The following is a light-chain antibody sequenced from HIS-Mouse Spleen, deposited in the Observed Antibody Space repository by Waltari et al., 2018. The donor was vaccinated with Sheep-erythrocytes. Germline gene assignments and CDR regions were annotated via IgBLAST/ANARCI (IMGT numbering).Light chain of an antibody. CDR3: SSYAGSNNWV. CDR2: EVI. J-gene: IGLJ3*02. Sequence: QSALTQPPSASGSPGQSVTISCTGTSSDVGGYNYVSWYQQHPGKAPKLIIYEVIKRPSGVPDRFSVSKSGNTASLTVSGLQAEAEADYYCSSYAGSNNWVFGGGTKLTVL. CDR1: SSDVGGYNY. V-gene: IGLV2-8*01.